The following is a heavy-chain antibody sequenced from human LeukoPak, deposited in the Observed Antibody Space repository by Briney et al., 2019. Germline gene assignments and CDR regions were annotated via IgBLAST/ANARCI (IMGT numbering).Heavy chain of an antibody. CDR3: ARLGDSSGWHGVFDY. J-gene: IGHJ4*02. D-gene: IGHD6-19*01. V-gene: IGHV4-39*07. Sequence: PSETLSLTCTVSGGSISSSNYYWGWIRQPPGKGLEWIGSIYYSGSTNYNPSLKSRVTISVDTSKNQFSLKLSSVTAADTAVYYCARLGDSSGWHGVFDYWGQGTLVTVSS. CDR2: IYYSGST. CDR1: GGSISSSNYY.